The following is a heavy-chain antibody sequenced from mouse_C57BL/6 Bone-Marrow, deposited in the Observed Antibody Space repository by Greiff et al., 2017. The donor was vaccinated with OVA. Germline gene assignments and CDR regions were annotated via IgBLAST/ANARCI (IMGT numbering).Heavy chain of an antibody. V-gene: IGHV5-9-1*02. CDR2: ISSGGDYI. CDR1: GFTFSSYA. Sequence: EVQLQESGEGLVKPGGSLKLSCAASGFTFSSYAMSWVRQTPEKRLEWVAYISSGGDYIYYADTVKGRFTISRDNARNTLYLQMSSLKSEDTAMYYCTRGWDYDGFAYWGQGTLVTVSA. D-gene: IGHD2-4*01. J-gene: IGHJ3*01. CDR3: TRGWDYDGFAY.